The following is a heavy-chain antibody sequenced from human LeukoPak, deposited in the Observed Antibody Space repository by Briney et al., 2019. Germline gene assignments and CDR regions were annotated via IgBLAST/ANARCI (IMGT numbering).Heavy chain of an antibody. D-gene: IGHD3-22*01. CDR2: INHSGST. Sequence: SETLSLTCAVYGGSFSGYYWSWIRQPPGKGLEWIGEINHSGSTNYNPSLKSRVTISVDTSKNQFSPKLSSVTAADTAVYYCASQYYYDSSGYYSASPYFDYWGQGTLVTVSS. CDR1: GGSFSGYY. V-gene: IGHV4-34*01. CDR3: ASQYYYDSSGYYSASPYFDY. J-gene: IGHJ4*02.